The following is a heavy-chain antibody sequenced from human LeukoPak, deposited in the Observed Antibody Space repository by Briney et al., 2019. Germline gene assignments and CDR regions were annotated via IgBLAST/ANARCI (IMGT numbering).Heavy chain of an antibody. V-gene: IGHV4-4*07. Sequence: SETLSLTCTVSGGSISSYYWSWIRQPAGKGLEWIGRIYTSGSTNYNPSLKSRVTMSVDTSKNQFSLKLSSVTAADTAVYYCARSRIAAAGSYYYYYYMDVWGKGTTVTISS. CDR3: ARSRIAAAGSYYYYYYMDV. D-gene: IGHD6-13*01. J-gene: IGHJ6*03. CDR1: GGSISSYY. CDR2: IYTSGST.